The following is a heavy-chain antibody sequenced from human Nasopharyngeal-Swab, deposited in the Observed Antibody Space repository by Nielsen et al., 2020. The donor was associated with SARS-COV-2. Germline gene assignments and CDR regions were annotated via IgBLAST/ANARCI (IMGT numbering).Heavy chain of an antibody. D-gene: IGHD2-2*01. J-gene: IGHJ5*02. CDR3: ARDIVVVPAARGSWFDP. CDR2: INPSGGST. Sequence: ASVKVSCKASGYTFTSYYMHWVRQAPGQGLEWMGIINPSGGSTSYAQKFQGRVTMTRDTSTSTVYMELSSLRSEDTAMYYCARDIVVVPAARGSWFDPWGQGTLVTVSS. CDR1: GYTFTSYY. V-gene: IGHV1-46*01.